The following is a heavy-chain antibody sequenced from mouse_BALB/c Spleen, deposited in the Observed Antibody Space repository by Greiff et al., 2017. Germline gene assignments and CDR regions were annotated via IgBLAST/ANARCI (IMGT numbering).Heavy chain of an antibody. CDR2: ISSGGSYT. CDR3: ARDLDYAMDY. V-gene: IGHV5-9-4*01. CDR1: GFTFSSYA. J-gene: IGHJ4*01. Sequence: EVKLMESGGGLVKPGGSLKLSCAASGFTFSSYAMSWVRQSPEKRLEWVAEISSGGSYTYYPDTVTGRFTISRDNAKNTLYLEMSSLRSEDTAMYYCARDLDYAMDYWGQGTSVTVSS.